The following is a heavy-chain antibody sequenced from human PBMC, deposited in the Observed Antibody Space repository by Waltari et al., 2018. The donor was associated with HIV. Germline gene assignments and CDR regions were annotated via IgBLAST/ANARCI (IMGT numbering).Heavy chain of an antibody. CDR3: ARSLHYYGSGRFDF. Sequence: EVQLVESGGGLVQPGGSLRLSCTASGLAFTSYWMQWVRQVPGKGLVVVLGINSDGRRRTYADSLRGRFTISRDNAKNTLFLQMNSLRVEDTALYYCARSLHYYGSGRFDFWGQGTLVAVSS. CDR2: INSDGRRR. D-gene: IGHD3-10*01. CDR1: GLAFTSYW. V-gene: IGHV3-74*03. J-gene: IGHJ4*02.